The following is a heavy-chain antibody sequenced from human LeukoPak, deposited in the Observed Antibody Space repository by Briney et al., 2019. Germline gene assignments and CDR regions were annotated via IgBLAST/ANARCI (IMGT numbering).Heavy chain of an antibody. CDR3: ARDLYYGSGTPPYSFDY. CDR2: IKQDGREK. D-gene: IGHD3-10*01. CDR1: GFTFSSYW. Sequence: GGSLGLSCAASGFTFSSYWMSWVRQAPGKGLEWVANIKQDGREKYYVDSVKGRFTISRDNAKNSLYLQMNSLRAEDTAVYYCARDLYYGSGTPPYSFDYWGQGTLVTVSS. J-gene: IGHJ4*02. V-gene: IGHV3-7*01.